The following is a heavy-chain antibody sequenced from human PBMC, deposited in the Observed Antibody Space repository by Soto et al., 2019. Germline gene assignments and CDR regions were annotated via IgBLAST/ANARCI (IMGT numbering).Heavy chain of an antibody. CDR1: GFTFDDYA. Sequence: EVQLVESGGGLVQPGRSLRLSCAASGFTFDDYAMHWVRQAPGKGLEWVSGISWNSGSIGYADSVKGRFTISRDNAKNSLYLQINSLRAEDTALYYCAKDATPHIFTDAFDIWGQGTMVTVSS. D-gene: IGHD3-9*01. V-gene: IGHV3-9*01. CDR2: ISWNSGSI. J-gene: IGHJ3*02. CDR3: AKDATPHIFTDAFDI.